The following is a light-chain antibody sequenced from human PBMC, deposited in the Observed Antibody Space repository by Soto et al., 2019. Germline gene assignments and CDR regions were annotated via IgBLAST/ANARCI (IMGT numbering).Light chain of an antibody. V-gene: IGKV1-5*01. Sequence: DIQMTQSPSSLSASVVDRVTITCQASQNINNYLNWYQQKPGKAPKLLIYDASSLESVVPSRFSGSGSGTEFTLTISSLQPDDFATYYCQQYNSYSTFGQGTKVDIK. CDR1: QNINNY. CDR3: QQYNSYST. J-gene: IGKJ1*01. CDR2: DAS.